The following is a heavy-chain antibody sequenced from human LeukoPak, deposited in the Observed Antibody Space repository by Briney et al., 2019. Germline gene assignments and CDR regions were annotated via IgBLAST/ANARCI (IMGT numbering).Heavy chain of an antibody. CDR3: AKEGSDSGVYLGHDH. CDR2: ISGRGSAT. V-gene: IGHV3-23*01. D-gene: IGHD4-17*01. CDR1: GFTFSTYA. Sequence: GGSLRLSCAASGFTFSTYAMSWVRQAPGKGLEWVSVISGRGSATYYADSVKGRFTISRDNSRNTVLLQMNSLRAEDTAVYYCAKEGSDSGVYLGHDHWGPGTLVTVSS. J-gene: IGHJ4*02.